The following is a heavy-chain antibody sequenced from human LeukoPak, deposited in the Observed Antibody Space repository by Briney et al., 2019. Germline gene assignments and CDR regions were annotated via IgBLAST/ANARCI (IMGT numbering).Heavy chain of an antibody. CDR2: TYYRSKWYN. CDR3: ARVADTALASPNYYMDV. Sequence: SQTLSLTCAISGDSVSSISAAWNWIRQSPSRGLEWLGRTYYRSKWYNDYALSVKSRITITPDTSKNQFSLQLTSVTPEDTAVYYCARVADTALASPNYYMDVWGKGTTVTVSS. V-gene: IGHV6-1*01. CDR1: GDSVSSISAA. D-gene: IGHD5-18*01. J-gene: IGHJ6*03.